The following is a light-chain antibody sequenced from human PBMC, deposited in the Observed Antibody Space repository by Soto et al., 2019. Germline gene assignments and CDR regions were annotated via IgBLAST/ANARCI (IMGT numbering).Light chain of an antibody. Sequence: EIVLTQSPGTLSSSPGERATLSCRASQSISSTYLAWYRQKPGQAPRLLIYAASSRATGIPDRLSGSGSGTDFTLTTSRLEPEDVAVYYCQQYYAASWTYGQGTRVEIK. J-gene: IGKJ1*01. CDR3: QQYYAASWT. V-gene: IGKV3-20*01. CDR2: AAS. CDR1: QSISSTY.